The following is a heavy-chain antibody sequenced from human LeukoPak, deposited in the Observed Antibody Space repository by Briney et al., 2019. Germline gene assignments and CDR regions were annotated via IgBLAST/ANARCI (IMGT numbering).Heavy chain of an antibody. J-gene: IGHJ3*02. CDR1: GYTFTSYY. Sequence: ASVKVSCKASGYTFTSYYMHWVRQAPGQGLEWMGIINPSGGGTSYAQKFQGRVTMTRDTSTSTVYMELSSLRSEDTAVYYCTVYYYDGSYDIWGQGTMVTVSS. CDR2: INPSGGGT. V-gene: IGHV1-46*01. D-gene: IGHD3-22*01. CDR3: TVYYYDGSYDI.